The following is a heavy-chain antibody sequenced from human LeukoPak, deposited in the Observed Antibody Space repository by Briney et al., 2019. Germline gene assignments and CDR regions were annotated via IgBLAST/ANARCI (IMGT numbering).Heavy chain of an antibody. D-gene: IGHD1-14*01. CDR2: ISYDGGNK. CDR1: GFTISSYD. Sequence: GRSLRLSCAASGFTISSYDMHWVRQAPGKGLEWVAIISYDGGNKYYADSVKGRFTISRDNSKNTLFLQMNSLRAEDTAVYFCARSYQRYYFDYWGQGTLVTVSS. V-gene: IGHV3-30*03. J-gene: IGHJ4*02. CDR3: ARSYQRYYFDY.